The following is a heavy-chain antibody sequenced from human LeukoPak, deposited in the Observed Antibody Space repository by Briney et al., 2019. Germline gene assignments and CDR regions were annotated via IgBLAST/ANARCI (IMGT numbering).Heavy chain of an antibody. V-gene: IGHV3-21*01. CDR1: GFTFSSHS. D-gene: IGHD6-6*01. CDR2: ISSSSSYI. CDR3: ASRQYSSSSFDY. Sequence: PGGSLRLSCAASGFTFSSHSMNWVRQAPGKGLEWVSSISSSSSYIYYADSVKGRFTISRDNAKNSLYLQMNSLRAEDTVVYYCASRQYSSSSFDYWGQGTLVTVSS. J-gene: IGHJ4*02.